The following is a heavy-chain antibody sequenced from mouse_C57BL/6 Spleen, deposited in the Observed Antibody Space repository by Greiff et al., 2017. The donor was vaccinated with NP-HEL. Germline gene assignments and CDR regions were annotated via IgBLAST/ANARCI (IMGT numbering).Heavy chain of an antibody. D-gene: IGHD3-3*01. V-gene: IGHV5-16*01. J-gene: IGHJ1*03. CDR1: GFTFSDYY. CDR3: AREGARVNYWYFDV. Sequence: EVKVVESEGGLVQPGSSMKLSCTASGFTFSDYYMAWVRPVPEKGLEWVANINYDGSSTYYLDSLQSRFIISRDNAKNILYLQMSSLKSEDTATYYCAREGARVNYWYFDVWGTGTTVTVSS. CDR2: INYDGSST.